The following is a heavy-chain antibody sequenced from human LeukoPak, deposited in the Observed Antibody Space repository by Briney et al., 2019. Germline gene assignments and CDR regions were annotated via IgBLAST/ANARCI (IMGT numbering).Heavy chain of an antibody. CDR1: RYMFTAFY. V-gene: IGHV1-2*02. Sequence: ASVKVSCKASRYMFTAFYIHWVRQAPGQGLEWMGWVNPNTGDTNYAQKFQGRVTITKDTSISTAYMELSSLRPDDTAVYYCARSTYDFWTAYSLPLWGQGTLVTVSS. J-gene: IGHJ4*02. CDR3: ARSTYDFWTAYSLPL. CDR2: VNPNTGDT. D-gene: IGHD3-3*01.